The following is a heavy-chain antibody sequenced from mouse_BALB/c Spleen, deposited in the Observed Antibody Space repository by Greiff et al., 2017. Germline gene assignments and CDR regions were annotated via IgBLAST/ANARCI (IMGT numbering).Heavy chain of an antibody. Sequence: EVQLQQSGTVLARPGASVKMSCKASGYTFTSYWMHWVKQRPGPGLEWIGAIYPGNSDTSYNQKFKGKAKLTAVTSTSTAYMELSSLTNEDSAVYYCTGVLRYLFDYWGQGTTLTVSS. V-gene: IGHV1-5*01. J-gene: IGHJ2*01. CDR1: GYTFTSYW. D-gene: IGHD1-1*01. CDR3: TGVLRYLFDY. CDR2: IYPGNSDT.